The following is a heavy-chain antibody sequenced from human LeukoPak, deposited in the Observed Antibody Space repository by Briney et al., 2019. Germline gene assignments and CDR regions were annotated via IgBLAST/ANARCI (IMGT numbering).Heavy chain of an antibody. J-gene: IGHJ3*01. CDR2: IYSSGST. CDR1: GGSISSYY. Sequence: SSETLSLTCTVSGGSISSYYWSWIRQPAGKGLEWIGRIYSSGSTDYNPSLKSRVTMSVDTSKNHFSLKMRYVTDADTAVYYCARGIAAASERALDVWGQGTMVTVSS. CDR3: ARGIAAASERALDV. V-gene: IGHV4-4*07. D-gene: IGHD6-13*01.